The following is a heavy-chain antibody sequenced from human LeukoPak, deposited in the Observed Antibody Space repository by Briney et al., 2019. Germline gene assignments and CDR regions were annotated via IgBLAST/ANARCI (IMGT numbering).Heavy chain of an antibody. CDR2: FCAYNGNT. V-gene: IGHV1-18*01. Sequence: ASVKVSCKASGYTFTSYGISWVRQAPGQGLEWMGWFCAYNGNTNYAQKLQGRVTMTTDTSTSTAYMERRSLRSDDTAVYYCARDVGSRDIDWFDPWGQGTLVAVSS. J-gene: IGHJ5*02. D-gene: IGHD5-12*01. CDR3: ARDVGSRDIDWFDP. CDR1: GYTFTSYG.